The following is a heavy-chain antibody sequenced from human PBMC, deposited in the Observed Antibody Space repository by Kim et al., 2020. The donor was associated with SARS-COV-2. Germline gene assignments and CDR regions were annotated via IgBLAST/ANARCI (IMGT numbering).Heavy chain of an antibody. Sequence: GSIDYYADSVKGRFTISRDDSKNTLYLQMNSLRPEDTAMYYCARGATAFDYWGQGTLVTVS. CDR2: GSID. CDR3: ARGATAFDY. D-gene: IGHD1-1*01. V-gene: IGHV3-30-3*01. J-gene: IGHJ4*02.